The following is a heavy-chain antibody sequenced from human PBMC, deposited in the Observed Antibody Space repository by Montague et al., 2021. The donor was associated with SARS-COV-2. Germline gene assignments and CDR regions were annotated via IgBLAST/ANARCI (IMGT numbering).Heavy chain of an antibody. Sequence: SETLSLTCTVSGGSISTYYWSWIRQPPGKGLEWIGYIYYSGSTNXYPSLKSRVTISVDTSKNQFSLKLSSVTAADTAAYYCARADITRVRGVNRWDVDIWGEAT. CDR3: ARADITRVRGVNRWDVDI. J-gene: IGHJ3*02. V-gene: IGHV4-59*12. CDR1: GGSISTYY. CDR2: IYYSGST. D-gene: IGHD3-10*01.